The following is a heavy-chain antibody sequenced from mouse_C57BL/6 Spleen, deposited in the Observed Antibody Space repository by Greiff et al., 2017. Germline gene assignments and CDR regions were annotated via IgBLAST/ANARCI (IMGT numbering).Heavy chain of an antibody. V-gene: IGHV1-82*01. CDR1: GYAFSSSW. J-gene: IGHJ2*01. Sequence: QVQLQQSGPELVKPGASVKISCKASGYAFSSSWMNWVKQRPGKGLEWIGRIYPGDGDTNYNGKFKGKATLTADKSSSTAYMQLSSLTSEDSAVYFCARWDDYAPYYFDYWGQGTTLTVSS. CDR2: IYPGDGDT. CDR3: ARWDDYAPYYFDY. D-gene: IGHD2-4*01.